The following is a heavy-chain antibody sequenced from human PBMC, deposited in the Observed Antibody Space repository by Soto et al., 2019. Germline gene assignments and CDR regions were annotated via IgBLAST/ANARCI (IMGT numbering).Heavy chain of an antibody. D-gene: IGHD6-13*01. CDR2: IYSSGSI. Sequence: QVQLQESGPGLVKPSETLSLTCSVSGGSINNYYWSWIRQPAGKGLEYIGRIYSSGSINYNPSLKSRVTMSVDTSKNQFSRKVRSVTAADTAVYYCARQTTYSSSWHDCWGQGTLVTVSS. V-gene: IGHV4-4*07. J-gene: IGHJ4*02. CDR1: GGSINNYY. CDR3: ARQTTYSSSWHDC.